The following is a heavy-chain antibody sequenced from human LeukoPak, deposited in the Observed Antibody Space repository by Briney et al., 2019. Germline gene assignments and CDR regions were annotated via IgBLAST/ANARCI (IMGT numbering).Heavy chain of an antibody. D-gene: IGHD4-17*01. J-gene: IGHJ4*02. CDR1: GYSISSGYY. CDR2: IYHSGST. V-gene: IGHV4-38-2*01. Sequence: PSETLSLTCAVSGYSISSGYYWGWIRQPPGKGLEWIGSIYHSGSTYYNPSLKSRVTISVDTSKNQFSLKLRSVTAADTAVYYCARQSGDFDYWGQGTLVTVS. CDR3: ARQSGDFDY.